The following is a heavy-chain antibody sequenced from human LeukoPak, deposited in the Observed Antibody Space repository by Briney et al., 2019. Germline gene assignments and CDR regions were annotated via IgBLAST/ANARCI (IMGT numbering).Heavy chain of an antibody. CDR2: INSDGSST. V-gene: IGHV3-74*01. CDR1: GFTFSSYW. J-gene: IGHJ4*02. D-gene: IGHD1-26*01. Sequence: GGSLRLSXAASGFTFSSYWMHWVRQAPGKGLVWVSRINSDGSSTSYADSVKGRFTISRDNAKNTLYLQMNSLRAEDTAVYYCARVEWELLGGFDYWGQGTLVTVSS. CDR3: ARVEWELLGGFDY.